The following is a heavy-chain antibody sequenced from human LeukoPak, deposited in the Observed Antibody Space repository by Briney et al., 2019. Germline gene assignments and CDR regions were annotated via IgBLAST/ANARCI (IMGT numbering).Heavy chain of an antibody. D-gene: IGHD2-21*02. V-gene: IGHV4-34*01. Sequence: SETLSLTCAFYGGSFSGYYWSWIRQPPGKGLEWIGEINHSGSTNYNPSLKSRVTISTDTSKNHFSLNLNSVTAADTGVYYCVRGSRVYCGGDCYYYWGQGTLVTVSS. J-gene: IGHJ4*02. CDR2: INHSGST. CDR3: VRGSRVYCGGDCYYY. CDR1: GGSFSGYY.